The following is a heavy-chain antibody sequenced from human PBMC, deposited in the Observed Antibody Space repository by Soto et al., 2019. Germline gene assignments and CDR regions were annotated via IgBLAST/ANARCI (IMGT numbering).Heavy chain of an antibody. Sequence: EVQLLDSGGGLVQPGGSLRLSCAASGFTFSNYAMTWVRQGPGKGLEWVSGISGSGGRSYYADSVKGRFTISRDNSKSTFYLQMNSLRAEDTAVYYCAKAYFVWSSEQPYYFDYWGQGTLVTVSS. CDR2: ISGSGGRS. V-gene: IGHV3-23*01. D-gene: IGHD3-16*01. CDR3: AKAYFVWSSEQPYYFDY. J-gene: IGHJ4*02. CDR1: GFTFSNYA.